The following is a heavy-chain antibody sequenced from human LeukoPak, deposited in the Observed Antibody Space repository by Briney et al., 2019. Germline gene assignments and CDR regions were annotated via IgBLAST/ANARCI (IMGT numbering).Heavy chain of an antibody. CDR1: VCSIRSYS. D-gene: IGHD1-1*01. CDR2: IKPNGDAT. J-gene: IGHJ4*02. V-gene: IGHV3-48*04. CDR3: VRGGQERNDYFDY. Sequence: GGSLRLSCAASVCSIRSYSINWVRQSPGKGLEWIWYIKPNGDATYYAASVRGLFTISNDSRNSAYLEMSTRKVEDTAVYCCVRGGQERNDYFDYWGQGTPVTVSS.